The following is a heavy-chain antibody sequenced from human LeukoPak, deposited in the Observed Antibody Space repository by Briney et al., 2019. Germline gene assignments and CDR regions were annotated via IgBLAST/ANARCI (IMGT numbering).Heavy chain of an antibody. CDR1: GFTFSTYA. Sequence: GGSLRLSCAASGFTFSTYAMSWVRQAPGKGLEWVSSVSGSGGNTHYADSVKGRFTISRDSSKNTLSLQMNSLRAEDTAVYYCAKSGLSRFDYWGQGTLVTVSS. V-gene: IGHV3-23*01. CDR2: VSGSGGNT. D-gene: IGHD4/OR15-4a*01. J-gene: IGHJ4*02. CDR3: AKSGLSRFDY.